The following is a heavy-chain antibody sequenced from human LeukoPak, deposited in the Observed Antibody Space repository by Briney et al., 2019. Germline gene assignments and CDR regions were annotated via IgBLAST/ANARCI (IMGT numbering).Heavy chain of an antibody. V-gene: IGHV3-30*18. CDR3: AKDLDEDDSSGY. D-gene: IGHD3-22*01. J-gene: IGHJ4*02. CDR2: ISYDGSNK. CDR1: GFTFSTYG. Sequence: PGGSLRLSCAASGFTFSTYGMHWVRQAPGKGLEWVAVISYDGSNKYYADSVKGRFTISRDNSKNTLYLQMNSLRAEDTAVYYCAKDLDEDDSSGYWGQGTLVTVSS.